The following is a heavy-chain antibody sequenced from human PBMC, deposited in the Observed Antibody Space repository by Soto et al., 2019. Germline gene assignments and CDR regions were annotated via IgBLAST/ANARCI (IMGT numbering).Heavy chain of an antibody. V-gene: IGHV3-74*01. Sequence: EVPLVESGGGLVQPGGSLRLSCAASGFTFRSYWMHWVRQAPGKGLVWVSRINPDGRSTSYADSVKGRFTISRGNAKNTLYLQMNSLRAEDTAVYYCVRDSYDGNYYYGMDVWGQGTTVTVSS. CDR2: INPDGRST. CDR1: GFTFRSYW. CDR3: VRDSYDGNYYYGMDV. D-gene: IGHD3-16*01. J-gene: IGHJ6*02.